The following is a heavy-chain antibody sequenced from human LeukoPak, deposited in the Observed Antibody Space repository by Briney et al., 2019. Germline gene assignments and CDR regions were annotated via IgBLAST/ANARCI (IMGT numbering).Heavy chain of an antibody. V-gene: IGHV3-33*01. CDR2: IWYDGSNK. CDR1: AFTFSSYG. Sequence: GGSLRLSSAASAFTFSSYGMQWVRQAPGKGLEWVAVIWYDGSNKYYADSVKGRFTISRDNSKNTLYLQMNSLRAEDTAVYYCARDNPSSGMDVCGQGTTVTVSS. J-gene: IGHJ6*02. D-gene: IGHD1-14*01. CDR3: ARDNPSSGMDV.